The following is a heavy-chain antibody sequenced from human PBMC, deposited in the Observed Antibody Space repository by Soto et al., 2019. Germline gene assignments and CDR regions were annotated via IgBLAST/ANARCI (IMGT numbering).Heavy chain of an antibody. Sequence: QVQLVQSGAEVKKPGASVKVSCKASGYTFTSYAMHWVRQAPGQRLVRLGWINAGNGNTKYFQKFQGRVTITRDTSASTAYMELSSLRSEDTAVYYCARETSGIAVAGTFDYWGQGTLVTVSS. J-gene: IGHJ4*02. D-gene: IGHD6-19*01. CDR2: INAGNGNT. CDR3: ARETSGIAVAGTFDY. CDR1: GYTFTSYA. V-gene: IGHV1-3*01.